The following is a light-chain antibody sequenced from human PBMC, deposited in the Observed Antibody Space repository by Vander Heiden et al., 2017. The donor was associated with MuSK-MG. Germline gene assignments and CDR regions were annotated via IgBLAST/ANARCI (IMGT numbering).Light chain of an antibody. CDR2: EGS. Sequence: SALTQPASVSGSPGQSITISCTGTSSDGGTYNLVSWYQQHPGKAPKLMIYEGSTRPAAVPIRFSGSKACNTAALTSPGLEAEDEADYYGCADADSSFYVFGTGTKVTVL. V-gene: IGLV2-23*01. CDR1: SSDGGTYNL. J-gene: IGLJ1*01. CDR3: CADADSSFYV.